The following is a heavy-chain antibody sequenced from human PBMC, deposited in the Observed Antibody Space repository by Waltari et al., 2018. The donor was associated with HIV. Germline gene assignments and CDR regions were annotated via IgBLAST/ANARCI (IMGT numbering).Heavy chain of an antibody. Sequence: QVQLVHSGAEVKKPGSSVSVYCTASGDTFSSYTINWVRQAPGQGLEWMGWIIPILDLSNSAQKFQDRVTIMADKSTNTAYMDLSSLTSEDTAVYYCARGKGYYGMDVWGQGTTVTVSS. CDR3: ARGKGYYGMDV. CDR2: IIPILDLS. J-gene: IGHJ6*02. CDR1: GDTFSSYT. V-gene: IGHV1-69*02.